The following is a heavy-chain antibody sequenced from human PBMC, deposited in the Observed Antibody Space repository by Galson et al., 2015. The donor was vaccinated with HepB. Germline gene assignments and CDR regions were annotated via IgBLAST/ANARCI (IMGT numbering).Heavy chain of an antibody. CDR2: INPRSGNT. V-gene: IGHV1-46*01. Sequence: SVKVSCKASGYTFTNYYMHWVRQVPGQGLEWMGIINPRSGNTSYAQKFQGRVTMTRDTSTRSVYMELSSLRSEDTVMYYCARELWFGITCLDYWGQGALVTVSS. D-gene: IGHD3-10*01. J-gene: IGHJ4*02. CDR3: ARELWFGITCLDY. CDR1: GYTFTNYY.